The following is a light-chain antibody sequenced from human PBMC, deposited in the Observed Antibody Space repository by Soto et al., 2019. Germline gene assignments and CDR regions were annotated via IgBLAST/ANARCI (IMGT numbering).Light chain of an antibody. CDR2: SXX. CDR1: NIGSKG. CDR3: QVWDSGSAHVV. V-gene: IGLV3-21*04. J-gene: IGLJ2*01. Sequence: SYELTQPPSVSVAPGKTASISCGGNNIGSKGVHWYQQKPGQAPVLVIYSXXXLPXXXXXXXXXXXXANLATLTISRVEAGDEADYYCQVWDSGSAHVVFGGGTQLTVL.